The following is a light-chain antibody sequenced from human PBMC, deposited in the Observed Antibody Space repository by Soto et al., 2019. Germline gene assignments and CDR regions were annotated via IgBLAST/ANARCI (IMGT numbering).Light chain of an antibody. CDR1: SSDLVGYNY. J-gene: IGLJ3*02. V-gene: IGLV2-14*01. Sequence: QSVLTQPASVSGSPGQSITISCTGTSSDLVGYNYVSWYQQHPGKAPKLLIYEFTNRPSGVSNRFSGSKSANTASLTISGLQAEDEADYYCATWDDSLNGGVFGGGTKDRP. CDR3: ATWDDSLNGGV. CDR2: EFT.